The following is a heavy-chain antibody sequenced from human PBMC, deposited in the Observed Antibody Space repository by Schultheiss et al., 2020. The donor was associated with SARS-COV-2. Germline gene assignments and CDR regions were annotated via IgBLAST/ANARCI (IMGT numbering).Heavy chain of an antibody. J-gene: IGHJ6*02. D-gene: IGHD3-10*01. CDR2: IIPIFGTA. V-gene: IGHV1-69*13. Sequence: SVKVSCKASGGTFSSYTIIWVRQAPGQGLEWMGGIIPIFGTANYAQKFQGRVTITADESTSTAYMELSRLRSDDTAAYYCARERGYYGSDYGMDVWGQGTTVTVSS. CDR3: ARERGYYGSDYGMDV. CDR1: GGTFSSYT.